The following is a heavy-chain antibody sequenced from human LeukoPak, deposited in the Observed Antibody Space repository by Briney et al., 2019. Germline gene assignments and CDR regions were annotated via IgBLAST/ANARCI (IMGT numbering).Heavy chain of an antibody. J-gene: IGHJ4*02. D-gene: IGHD3-3*01. CDR3: AKPGPYDGFFDF. CDR2: ISGSGGST. Sequence: GGSLRLSCAASGFTFSSYAMTWVRLAPGEGLEWVSSISGSGGSTYYADSVKGRFSISRDNSKNTLYLQMKSLRAEDTAVYYCAKPGPYDGFFDFWGQGTLVTVSS. V-gene: IGHV3-23*01. CDR1: GFTFSSYA.